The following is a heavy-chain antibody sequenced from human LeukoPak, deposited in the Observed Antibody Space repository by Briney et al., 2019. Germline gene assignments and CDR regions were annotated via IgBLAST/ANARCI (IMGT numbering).Heavy chain of an antibody. CDR2: ISWNSGSI. J-gene: IGHJ4*02. CDR1: GFTFDDYT. V-gene: IGHV3-9*01. D-gene: IGHD5-12*01. CDR3: AKDWGSGYSGYVGVDY. Sequence: GRSLRLSCAASGFTFDDYTMHWVRQAPGKGLEWVSGISWNSGSIGYADSAKGRFTISRDNAKNSLYLQMNSLRAEDTALYYCAKDWGSGYSGYVGVDYWGQGTLVTVSS.